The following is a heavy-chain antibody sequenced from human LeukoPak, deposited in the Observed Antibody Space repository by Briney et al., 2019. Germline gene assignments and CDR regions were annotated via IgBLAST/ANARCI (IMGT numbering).Heavy chain of an antibody. CDR1: GFTFSSYE. CDR2: ISYDGSNK. J-gene: IGHJ4*02. D-gene: IGHD4-17*01. V-gene: IGHV3-30*04. CDR3: ASPAFDYGDYDY. Sequence: PGGSLRLSCAASGFTFSSYEMNWVRQAPGKGLEWVAVISYDGSNKYYADSVKGRFTISRDNSKNTLYLQMNSLRAEDTAVYYCASPAFDYGDYDYWGQGTLVTVSS.